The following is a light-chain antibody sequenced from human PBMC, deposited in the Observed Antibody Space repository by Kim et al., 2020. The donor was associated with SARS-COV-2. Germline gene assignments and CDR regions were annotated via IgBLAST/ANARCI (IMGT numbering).Light chain of an antibody. CDR1: SSNIGSNN. CDR2: SNN. V-gene: IGLV1-44*01. CDR3: AVWDDSLNQGV. J-gene: IGLJ3*02. Sequence: QSALTQPPSASGTPGQRVTISCSGSSSNIGSNNVVWYQQLPGAAPNLLIYSNNQRPSGIPDRFSGSRSGTSASLAISGLQSGDEADYYCAVWDDSLNQGVFGGGTQLTVL.